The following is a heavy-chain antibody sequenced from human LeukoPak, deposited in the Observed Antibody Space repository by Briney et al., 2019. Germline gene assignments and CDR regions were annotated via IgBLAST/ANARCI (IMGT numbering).Heavy chain of an antibody. J-gene: IGHJ4*02. V-gene: IGHV3-66*02. CDR2: IYSGGST. D-gene: IGHD3-22*01. CDR1: GFTVSSNY. Sequence: GGSLRLSCAASGFTVSSNYMSWVRQAPGKGLEWVSVIYSGGSTYYADSVKGRFTISRDNSKNTLYLQMNSLRAEDTAVYYCARDQDSSGYIDWGQGTLVTVPS. CDR3: ARDQDSSGYID.